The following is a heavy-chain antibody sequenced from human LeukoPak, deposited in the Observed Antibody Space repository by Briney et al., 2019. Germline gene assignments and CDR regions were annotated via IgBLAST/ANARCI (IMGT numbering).Heavy chain of an antibody. D-gene: IGHD3-3*01. V-gene: IGHV1-46*01. CDR1: GYTFTSYY. J-gene: IGHJ3*02. CDR3: ARDLKRFLEWLPRGRAFDI. Sequence: GASVKVSCKASGYTFTSYYMRWVRQAPGQGLEWMGIINPSGGSTSYAQKFQGRVTMTRDTSTSTVYMELSSLRSEDTAVYYCARDLKRFLEWLPRGRAFDIWGQGTMVTVSS. CDR2: INPSGGST.